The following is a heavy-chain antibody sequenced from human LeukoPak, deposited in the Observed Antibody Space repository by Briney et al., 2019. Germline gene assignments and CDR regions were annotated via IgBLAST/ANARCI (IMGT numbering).Heavy chain of an antibody. CDR3: TKKTGEY. CDR1: GFTFSSYA. V-gene: IGHV3-23*01. Sequence: GGSLRLSCAASGFTFSSYAMSWVRQAPGKGLEWVSAISGSGGSTYYADSVKGRFTISRDNAKNSLYLQTNSLRVEDTAVYYCTKKTGEYWGQGTLVTVSA. J-gene: IGHJ4*02. CDR2: ISGSGGST.